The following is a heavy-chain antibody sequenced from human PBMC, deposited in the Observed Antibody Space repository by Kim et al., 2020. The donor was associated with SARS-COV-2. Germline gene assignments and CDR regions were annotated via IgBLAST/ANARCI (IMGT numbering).Heavy chain of an antibody. CDR3: ARDQGDGSGSYYGDYYFDY. CDR1: GDSVSSNCAA. V-gene: IGHV6-1*01. D-gene: IGHD3-10*01. CDR2: TYYRSKWYN. Sequence: SQTLSLTCAISGDSVSSNCAAWNWIRQSPSRGLEWLGRTYYRSKWYNDYAVSVKSRITINPDTSKNQFSLQLNSVTPEDTAVYYCARDQGDGSGSYYGDYYFDYWGQGTLVTVSS. J-gene: IGHJ4*02.